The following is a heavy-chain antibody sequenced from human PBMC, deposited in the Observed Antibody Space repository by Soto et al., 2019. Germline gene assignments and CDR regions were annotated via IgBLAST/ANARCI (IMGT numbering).Heavy chain of an antibody. D-gene: IGHD3-10*01. J-gene: IGHJ6*01. CDR3: ARGHYVSSGSVATSYYYYGMDV. CDR2: IIPVFGTT. V-gene: IGHV1-69*06. Sequence: SVEVTCKASGGTFSSDGISWVRQAPGQGLEWMGGIIPVFGTTRYAQNFQGRVTITADTSASTVDMELNSLTSEDTTTYYCARGHYVSSGSVATSYYYYGMDVWGQGTTVTVSS. CDR1: GGTFSSDG.